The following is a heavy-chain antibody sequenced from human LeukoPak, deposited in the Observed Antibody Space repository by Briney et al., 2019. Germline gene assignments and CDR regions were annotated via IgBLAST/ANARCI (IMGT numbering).Heavy chain of an antibody. Sequence: PSETLSLTCAVYGGSFSGYYWSWIRQPPGKGLEWIGEINHSGSTNYNPSLKRRVTISVDTSKNQFSLKLSSVTAADTAVYYCARVAYSYELAYWGQGTLVTVSS. CDR2: INHSGST. CDR3: ARVAYSYELAY. CDR1: GGSFSGYY. V-gene: IGHV4-34*01. D-gene: IGHD5-18*01. J-gene: IGHJ4*02.